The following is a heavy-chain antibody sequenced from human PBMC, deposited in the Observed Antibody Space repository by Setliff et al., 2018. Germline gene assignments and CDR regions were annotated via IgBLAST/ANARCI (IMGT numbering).Heavy chain of an antibody. CDR2: IYSGGST. J-gene: IGHJ6*03. V-gene: IGHV3-66*01. CDR3: ARDHGTVPGVDYMDV. Sequence: PGGSLRLSCAASGFTVSSNYMSWVRQAPGKGLEWVSVIYSGGSTYYEDSMKGRFTISRDDAKNSVYLQINSLRAEDTAVYYCARDHGTVPGVDYMDVWGKGTTVTVSS. D-gene: IGHD1-1*01. CDR1: GFTVSSNY.